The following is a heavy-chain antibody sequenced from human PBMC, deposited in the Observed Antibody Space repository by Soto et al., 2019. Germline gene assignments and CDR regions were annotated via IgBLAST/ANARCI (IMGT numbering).Heavy chain of an antibody. CDR3: ARVRARPLSHAFDF. V-gene: IGHV4-34*01. CDR1: GGSFTDYY. Sequence: QVQLQQWGAGLLKPSETLSLTCAVYGGSFTDYYWTWIRQPPGKGLEWIGEINHSGSTNYNPSLKNRVTISLDTSKNQFALKVNSVTAADTAVYFCARVRARPLSHAFDFWGQGTLVTVSS. CDR2: INHSGST. D-gene: IGHD3-16*02. J-gene: IGHJ3*01.